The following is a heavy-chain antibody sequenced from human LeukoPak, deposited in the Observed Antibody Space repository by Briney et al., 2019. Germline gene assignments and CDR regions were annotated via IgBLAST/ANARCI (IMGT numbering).Heavy chain of an antibody. CDR2: INWNGGST. V-gene: IGHV3-20*04. J-gene: IGHJ6*03. D-gene: IGHD6-19*01. CDR3: ARVISSGWYDYYYMDV. Sequence: GGSLRLSCAASGFTFDDYGMSWVRQAPGKGLEWVSGINWNGGSTGYADSVKGRFTISGDNAKNSLYLQMNSLRAEDTALYYCARVISSGWYDYYYMDVWGKGTTVTVSS. CDR1: GFTFDDYG.